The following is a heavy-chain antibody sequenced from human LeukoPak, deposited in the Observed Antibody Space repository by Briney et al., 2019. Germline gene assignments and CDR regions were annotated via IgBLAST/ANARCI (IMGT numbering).Heavy chain of an antibody. V-gene: IGHV4-34*01. CDR2: INHYGSI. D-gene: IGHD2/OR15-2a*01. J-gene: IGHJ6*03. CDR3: ARQISDYYYYYMDV. Sequence: SETLSLTCAVYGGSFSGYYWSWIRQPPGKGLEWIGEINHYGSINYNPSLKSRVTISVDTSKNQFSLRLSSVTAADTAMYYCARQISDYYYYYMDVWGEGITVTVSS. CDR1: GGSFSGYY.